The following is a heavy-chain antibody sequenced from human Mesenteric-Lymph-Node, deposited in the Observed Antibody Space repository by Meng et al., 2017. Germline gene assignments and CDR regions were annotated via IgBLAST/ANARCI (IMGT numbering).Heavy chain of an antibody. D-gene: IGHD5-24*01. CDR2: IKQDGSEK. J-gene: IGHJ4*02. V-gene: IGHV3-7*01. CDR1: GLTFSQHW. CDR3: ARDWRGYKYFDY. Sequence: GESLKISCAGSGLTFSQHWMSWVRQAPGKGLEWVANIKQDGSEKYYVDSVKGRFTISRDNAKNSLYLQMNSLRAEDTAVYYCARDWRGYKYFDYWGQGTLVTVSS.